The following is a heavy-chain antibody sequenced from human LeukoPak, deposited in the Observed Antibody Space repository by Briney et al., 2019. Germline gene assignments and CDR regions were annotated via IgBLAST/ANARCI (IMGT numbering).Heavy chain of an antibody. CDR1: VYTFTSYF. Sequence: ASVTVSFQASVYTFTSYFMYWVRQAPGQGVEWMGIINPSGGSTNYAQKLQGRVTVTRDTSTSTVYMELSSLRSEDTAVYYCAKGPRITLVRGGQWYYYMDVWGKGTTVTISS. CDR3: AKGPRITLVRGGQWYYYMDV. V-gene: IGHV1-46*01. CDR2: INPSGGST. D-gene: IGHD3-10*01. J-gene: IGHJ6*03.